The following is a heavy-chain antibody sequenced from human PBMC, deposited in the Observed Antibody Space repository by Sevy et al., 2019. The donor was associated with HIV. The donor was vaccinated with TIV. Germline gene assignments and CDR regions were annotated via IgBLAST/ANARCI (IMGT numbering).Heavy chain of an antibody. D-gene: IGHD2-2*02. J-gene: IGHJ3*02. CDR2: ISSSSSYI. CDR3: ARDYRSAQLYRAEAFDI. V-gene: IGHV3-21*01. Sequence: GGSLRLSCAASGFTFSSYSMNWVRQAPGKGLEWVSSISSSSSYIYYADSVKGRFTISRDNAKNSLYLQMNSLRAEDTAGDYCARDYRSAQLYRAEAFDIWGQGTMVTVSS. CDR1: GFTFSSYS.